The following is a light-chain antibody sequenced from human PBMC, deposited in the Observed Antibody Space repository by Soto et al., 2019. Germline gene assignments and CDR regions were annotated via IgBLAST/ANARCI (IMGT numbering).Light chain of an antibody. Sequence: IQMTQSPSSLSASVGDRVTITCQASQDISNFLNWYQQKPGKAPKLLMYDASTLETGVPSRFSGSGSGTDFTFTISSLQPEDIATYYCQQYMNLPITFGQGTRLEN. V-gene: IGKV1-33*01. CDR1: QDISNF. CDR3: QQYMNLPIT. CDR2: DAS. J-gene: IGKJ5*01.